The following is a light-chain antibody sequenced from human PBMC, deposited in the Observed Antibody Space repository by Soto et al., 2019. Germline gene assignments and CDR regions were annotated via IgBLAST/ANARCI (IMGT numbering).Light chain of an antibody. CDR1: QSISGY. Sequence: EIVLTQSPATLSLSPGERATLSCRASQSISGYLAWYQQKPGQAPRLLIYDTSNRATGIPARFSGSGSETDVTLTISSLEPEDFAVYYCKQRSNWQLTCGGGTKVE. CDR3: KQRSNWQLT. CDR2: DTS. V-gene: IGKV3-11*01. J-gene: IGKJ4*01.